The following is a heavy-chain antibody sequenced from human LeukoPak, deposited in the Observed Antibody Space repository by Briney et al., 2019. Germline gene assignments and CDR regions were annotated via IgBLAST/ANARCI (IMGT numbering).Heavy chain of an antibody. D-gene: IGHD2-2*01. V-gene: IGHV3-23*01. J-gene: IGHJ4*02. CDR2: ISGSGDST. CDR1: GFTFSNYA. CDR3: TRTRGCSSTSCYADY. Sequence: GGSLRLSCEASGFTFSNYAMTWVRQAPGKGLEWVSGISGSGDSTYYADSVKGRFTISRDNSKNTLYLQMNSLRAEDTAVYSCTRTRGCSSTSCYADYWGQGTLVTVSS.